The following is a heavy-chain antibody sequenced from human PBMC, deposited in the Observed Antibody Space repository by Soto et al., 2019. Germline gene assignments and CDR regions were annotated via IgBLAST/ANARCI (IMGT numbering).Heavy chain of an antibody. CDR1: GGSLSGYY. CDR3: ASGLQSYYYYYIDV. J-gene: IGHJ6*03. Sequence: QVQLQQLGAGLLRPSETLSLTCAVYGGSLSGYYWSWIRQPPGKGLEWIGEINHSGSTNYNPSLKSRVTISVDTSKNQFSLKLSSVTAADTAVYYCASGLQSYYYYYIDVWGKGTTVTVSS. CDR2: INHSGST. V-gene: IGHV4-34*01. D-gene: IGHD4-4*01.